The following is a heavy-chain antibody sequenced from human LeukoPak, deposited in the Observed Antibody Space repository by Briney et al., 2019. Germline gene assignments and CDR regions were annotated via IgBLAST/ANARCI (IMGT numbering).Heavy chain of an antibody. CDR3: ARDLVPPYSYGFDLFDY. V-gene: IGHV3-30*03. CDR2: ISYDGSNK. Sequence: GGSLRLSCAASGFTFSSYGMHWVRQAPGKGLEWVAVISYDGSNKYYADSVKGRFTISRDNSKNTLYLQMNSLRAEDTAVYYCARDLVPPYSYGFDLFDYWGQGTLVTVSS. J-gene: IGHJ4*02. D-gene: IGHD5-18*01. CDR1: GFTFSSYG.